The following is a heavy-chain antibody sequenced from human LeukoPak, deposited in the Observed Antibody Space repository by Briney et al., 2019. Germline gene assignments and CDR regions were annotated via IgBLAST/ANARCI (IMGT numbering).Heavy chain of an antibody. V-gene: IGHV3-48*03. CDR2: ISSSGSTI. Sequence: GGSLRLSCAASGFTFSSYEMNWVRQAPGKGLEWVSYISSSGSTIYYADSVKGRFTISRDNAKNSLYLQMNSLRAEDTAVYYCARTYDSSGYYGCAFDIWGQGTMVTVSS. J-gene: IGHJ3*02. CDR1: GFTFSSYE. CDR3: ARTYDSSGYYGCAFDI. D-gene: IGHD3-22*01.